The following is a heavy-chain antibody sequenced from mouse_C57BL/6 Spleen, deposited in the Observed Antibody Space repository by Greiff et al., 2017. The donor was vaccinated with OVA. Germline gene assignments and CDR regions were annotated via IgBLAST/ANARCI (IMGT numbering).Heavy chain of an antibody. D-gene: IGHD1-1*01. Sequence: QVQLQQPGAELVRPGSSVKLSCKASGYTFTSYWMDWVQQRPGQGLEWIGNIYPSDSETHYNQKFKDKATLTVDKSSSTAYMQLSSLTSEDSAVYYCARSGSRGFAYWGQGTLVTVSA. J-gene: IGHJ3*01. V-gene: IGHV1-61*01. CDR1: GYTFTSYW. CDR2: IYPSDSET. CDR3: ARSGSRGFAY.